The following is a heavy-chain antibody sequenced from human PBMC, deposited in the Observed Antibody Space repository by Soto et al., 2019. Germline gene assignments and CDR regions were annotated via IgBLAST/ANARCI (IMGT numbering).Heavy chain of an antibody. CDR2: ISGDGSAT. Sequence: EVKLLESGGGLVQPGESLRLSCAASGFRFWTYSMSWVRQAPGKGLEWVSGISGDGSATSYADSLKGRFTASRDNSKDTRFLQMNTLRVEDTAVYYCAKTRLYDNNDYHRDGFDVWGPGTAVTVS. V-gene: IGHV3-23*01. J-gene: IGHJ3*01. CDR1: GFRFWTYS. CDR3: AKTRLYDNNDYHRDGFDV. D-gene: IGHD5-12*01.